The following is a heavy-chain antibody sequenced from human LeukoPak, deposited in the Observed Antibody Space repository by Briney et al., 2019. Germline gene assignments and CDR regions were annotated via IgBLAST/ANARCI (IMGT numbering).Heavy chain of an antibody. CDR1: GYTFTSYG. CDR2: ISAYNGNT. D-gene: IGHD6-19*01. J-gene: IGHJ6*02. V-gene: IGHV1-18*01. CDR3: ARDPRGVYSSGWYNYYGMDV. Sequence: ASVTVSCKASGYTFTSYGISWVRQAPGQGLEGMGWISAYNGNTNYAQKLQGRVTMTTDTSTSTACMELRSLRSDDTAVYYCARDPRGVYSSGWYNYYGMDVWGQGTTVTVSS.